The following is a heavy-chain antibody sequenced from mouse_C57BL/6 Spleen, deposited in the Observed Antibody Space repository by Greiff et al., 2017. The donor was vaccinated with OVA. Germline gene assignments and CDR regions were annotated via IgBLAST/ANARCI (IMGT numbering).Heavy chain of an antibody. CDR2: IDPETGGT. CDR1: GYTFTDYE. J-gene: IGHJ2*01. D-gene: IGHD3-2*02. Sequence: QVQLKESGAELVRPGASVTLSCKASGYTFTDYEMHWVKQTPVHGLEWIGAIDPETGGTAYNQKFKGKAILTADKSSSTAYMELRSLTSEDSAVYYCARGGDSSGYRDYFDYWGQGTTLTVSS. V-gene: IGHV1-15*01. CDR3: ARGGDSSGYRDYFDY.